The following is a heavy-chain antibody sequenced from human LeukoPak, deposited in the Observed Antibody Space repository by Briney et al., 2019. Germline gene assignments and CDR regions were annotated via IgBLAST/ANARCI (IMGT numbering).Heavy chain of an antibody. CDR1: GYTFTSYD. CDR2: MNPNSGNT. D-gene: IGHD6-13*01. CDR3: ARDSSSWDYYYYYMDV. Sequence: GASVKVSCKASGYTFTSYDINWVRQATGQGREWMGWMNPNSGNTGYAQKFQGRVTMTRNTSISTAYMELSSLRSEDTAVYYCARDSSSWDYYYYYMDVWGKGTTVTISS. V-gene: IGHV1-8*01. J-gene: IGHJ6*03.